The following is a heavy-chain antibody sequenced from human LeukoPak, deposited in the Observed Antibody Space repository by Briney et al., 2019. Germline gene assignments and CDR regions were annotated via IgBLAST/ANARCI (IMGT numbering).Heavy chain of an antibody. CDR1: GYTFTSYD. Sequence: GASVKVSCKASGYTFTSYDINWVRQATGQGLEGMGWMNPNSGNTGYAQKFQGRVTMTRNTSISTAYMELSSLRSEDTAVYYCARVGCSGGSCYPYYYMDVWGKGTTVTVSS. J-gene: IGHJ6*03. CDR3: ARVGCSGGSCYPYYYMDV. CDR2: MNPNSGNT. V-gene: IGHV1-8*01. D-gene: IGHD2-15*01.